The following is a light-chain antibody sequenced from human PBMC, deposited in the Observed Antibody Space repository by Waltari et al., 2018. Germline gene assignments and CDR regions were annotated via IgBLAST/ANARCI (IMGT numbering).Light chain of an antibody. CDR3: SSQSSNDVVL. CDR1: SNDVGGYNS. J-gene: IGLJ2*01. V-gene: IGLV2-14*01. CDR2: DVS. Sequence: QSALTQPASVSGSPGQSVTIFCAGTSNDVGGYNSVSWYQEHPGQAPRVIIYDVSDRPSGVSDRVSGSKSGNTASLTSCGLQAEDEADYYCSSQSSNDVVLFGGGTKLTVL.